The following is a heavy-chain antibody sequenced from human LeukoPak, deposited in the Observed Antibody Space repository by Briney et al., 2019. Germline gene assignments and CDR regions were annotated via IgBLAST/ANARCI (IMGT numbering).Heavy chain of an antibody. D-gene: IGHD3-22*01. CDR2: INHSGST. Sequence: SETLSLTCAVYGGSFSGYYWSWIRQPPGKGLEWIGEINHSGSTNYNPSLKSRVTISVDTSKDQFSLKLSSVTAADTAVYYCARATIYDSSGYSPTTDLHYYMDVWGKGTTVTVSS. V-gene: IGHV4-34*01. CDR3: ARATIYDSSGYSPTTDLHYYMDV. CDR1: GGSFSGYY. J-gene: IGHJ6*03.